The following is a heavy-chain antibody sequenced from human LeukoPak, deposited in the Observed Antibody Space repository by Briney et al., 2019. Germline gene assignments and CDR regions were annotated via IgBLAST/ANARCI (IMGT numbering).Heavy chain of an antibody. CDR2: ISGSGGST. V-gene: IGHV3-23*01. J-gene: IGHJ3*02. Sequence: PGGSLRLSCAASGFTFSSYGMSWVRQAPGKGLEWVSAISGSGGSTYYADSVKGRFTISRDNSKNTLYLQMNSLRAEDTAVYYCARDTTEPLDAFDIWGQGTMVTVSS. CDR1: GFTFSSYG. D-gene: IGHD1-1*01. CDR3: ARDTTEPLDAFDI.